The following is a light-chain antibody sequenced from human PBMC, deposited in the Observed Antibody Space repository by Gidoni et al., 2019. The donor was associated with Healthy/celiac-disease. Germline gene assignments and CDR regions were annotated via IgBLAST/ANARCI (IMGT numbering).Light chain of an antibody. J-gene: IGKJ5*01. Sequence: EIVLTQSPATLSLSPGERATLSCRASQSVSSYVAWYQQKPGQAPRLLIYDASNRATGIPARFSGSGSGTDFTLTISSLEPEDFAVYYCQQRSNFLTFGQGTRLEIK. CDR3: QQRSNFLT. CDR1: QSVSSY. V-gene: IGKV3-11*01. CDR2: DAS.